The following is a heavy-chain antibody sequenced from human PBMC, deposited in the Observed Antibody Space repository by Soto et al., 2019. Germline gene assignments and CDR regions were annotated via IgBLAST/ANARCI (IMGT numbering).Heavy chain of an antibody. J-gene: IGHJ4*02. CDR2: IIPIFGTA. CDR3: ATGDSSGYYLVDY. CDR1: GGTFSSYA. V-gene: IGHV1-69*13. Sequence: ASVKVSCKASGGTFSSYAISWVRQAPGQGLEWMGGIIPIFGTANYAQKFQGRVTITADESTSTAYMELSSLRSEDTAVYYCATGDSSGYYLVDYRAQRTLVTVSS. D-gene: IGHD3-22*01.